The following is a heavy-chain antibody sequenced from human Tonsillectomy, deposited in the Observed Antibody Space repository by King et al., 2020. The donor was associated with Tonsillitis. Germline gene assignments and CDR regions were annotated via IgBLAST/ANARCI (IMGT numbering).Heavy chain of an antibody. D-gene: IGHD2/OR15-2a*01. J-gene: IGHJ4*02. V-gene: IGHV3-23*04. CDR2: ISASGFTT. CDR1: GFSFTSYS. CDR3: ATYWDTTLVDDF. Sequence: VQLVESGGGLEQPGGSLRLSCAASGFSFTSYSMMWVRQAPGKGLEWVSVISASGFTTYYADSVKGRFTISRDNSKNTLYLQMNSLGVEDTAIYYCATYWDTTLVDDFWGQGTLVTVSS.